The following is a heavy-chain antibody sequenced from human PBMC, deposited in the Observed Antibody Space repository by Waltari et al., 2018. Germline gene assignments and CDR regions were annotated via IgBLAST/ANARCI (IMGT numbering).Heavy chain of an antibody. D-gene: IGHD3-10*01. V-gene: IGHV4-39*01. J-gene: IGHJ3*02. CDR2: IYYSGST. CDR3: ARQGFGELLGNAFDI. Sequence: QLQLQESGPGLVKPSETLSLTCTVSGGSISSSSYYWGWIRQPPGKGLEWIGSIYYSGSTYYNPSLKSRVTISVDTSKNQFSLKLSSVTAADTAVYYCARQGFGELLGNAFDIWGQGTMVTVSS. CDR1: GGSISSSSYY.